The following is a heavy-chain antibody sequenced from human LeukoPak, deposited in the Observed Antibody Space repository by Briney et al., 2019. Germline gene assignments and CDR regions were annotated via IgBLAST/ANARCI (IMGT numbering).Heavy chain of an antibody. V-gene: IGHV4-34*01. CDR3: ARGERQRWLVYQLSWFDP. CDR1: GGSFSGYY. CDR2: INHSGST. D-gene: IGHD6-19*01. J-gene: IGHJ5*02. Sequence: PSETLSLTCAVYGGSFSGYYWSWIRQPPGKGLEWIGEINHSGSTNYNPSLKSRVTISVDTSKNQFSLKLSSVTAADTAVYYCARGERQRWLVYQLSWFDPWGQGTLVTVSS.